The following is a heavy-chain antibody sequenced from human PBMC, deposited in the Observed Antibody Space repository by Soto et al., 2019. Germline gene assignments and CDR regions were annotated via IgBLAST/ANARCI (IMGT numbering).Heavy chain of an antibody. CDR1: GFTFSSYG. Sequence: QVQLVESGGGVVQPGRSLRLSRAASGFTFSSYGMHWVRQAPGKGLEWVAVIWYDGSNKYYADSVKGRFTISRDNSKNTLYLQMNSLRAEDTAVYYCARGDYGDYVGYYYYGMDVWGQGTTVTVSS. V-gene: IGHV3-33*01. J-gene: IGHJ6*02. D-gene: IGHD4-17*01. CDR3: ARGDYGDYVGYYYYGMDV. CDR2: IWYDGSNK.